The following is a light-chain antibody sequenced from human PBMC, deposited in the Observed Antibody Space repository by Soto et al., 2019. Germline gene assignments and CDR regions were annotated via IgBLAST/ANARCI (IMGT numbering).Light chain of an antibody. V-gene: IGKV3-15*01. CDR3: QQYNNWPPWT. CDR2: GAS. CDR1: QSVSSN. Sequence: IVMTQSPATLSVSPGERATLSCRASQSVSSNLAWYQQKPGQAPRLLIYGASTRATGIPARFSGSGSGTEFTLTISSLQSEDFAFYYCQQYNNWPPWTCGQGTKVEIK. J-gene: IGKJ1*01.